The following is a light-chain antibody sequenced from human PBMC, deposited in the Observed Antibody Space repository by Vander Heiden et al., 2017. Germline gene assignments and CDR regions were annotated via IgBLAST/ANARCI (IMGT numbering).Light chain of an antibody. J-gene: IGLJ3*02. CDR1: SSDVGAYDY. Sequence: QSALPQPRSVSGSPGQSVTISCSGTSSDVGAYDYVSWYQQHPGKAPKLLIYDVTKWPSGVPDRFSGSKSDNTATLTISGLLTEDEADYYCCSYAGSYTGVFGGGTKVTVL. CDR3: CSYAGSYTGV. CDR2: DVT. V-gene: IGLV2-11*01.